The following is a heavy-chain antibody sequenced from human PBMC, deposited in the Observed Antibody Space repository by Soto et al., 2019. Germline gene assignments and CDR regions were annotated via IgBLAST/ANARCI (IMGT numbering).Heavy chain of an antibody. J-gene: IGHJ3*02. CDR3: ARPPSTYYDFWSGYYSLAAFDI. V-gene: IGHV3-21*01. CDR2: ISSSSSYI. D-gene: IGHD3-3*01. CDR1: GFTFSSYS. Sequence: GGSLRLSCAASGFTFSSYSMNWVLQAPGKGLEWVSSISSSSSYIYYADSVKGRFTISRDNAKNSLYLQMNSLRAEDTAVYYCARPPSTYYDFWSGYYSLAAFDIWGQGTMVTVSS.